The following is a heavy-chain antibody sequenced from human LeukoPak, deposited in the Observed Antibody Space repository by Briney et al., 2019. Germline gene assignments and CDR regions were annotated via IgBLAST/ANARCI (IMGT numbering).Heavy chain of an antibody. Sequence: PSETLSLTCTVSGGSISSYYWSWTRQPPGKGLEWIGYIYYSGSTNYNPSLKSRVTISVDTSKNQFSLKLSSVTAADTAVYYCARSAIRDGYNLFDYWGQGTLVTVSS. D-gene: IGHD5-24*01. J-gene: IGHJ4*02. V-gene: IGHV4-59*01. CDR3: ARSAIRDGYNLFDY. CDR1: GGSISSYY. CDR2: IYYSGST.